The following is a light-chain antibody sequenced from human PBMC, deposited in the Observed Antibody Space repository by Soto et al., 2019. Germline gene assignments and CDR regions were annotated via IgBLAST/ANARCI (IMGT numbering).Light chain of an antibody. J-gene: IGKJ1*01. CDR3: LQYHNLWA. V-gene: IGKV3-20*01. CDR2: GVS. CDR1: QSVSSNY. Sequence: EIVLTQSPGTLSLSPGERATLSCRASQSVSSNYFAWYQQKPGQAPRLLIYGVSSRPTGIPDRFSGSGSGTDFTLTISSLQSEDFTVYSCLQYHNLWAFGQGTKVDI.